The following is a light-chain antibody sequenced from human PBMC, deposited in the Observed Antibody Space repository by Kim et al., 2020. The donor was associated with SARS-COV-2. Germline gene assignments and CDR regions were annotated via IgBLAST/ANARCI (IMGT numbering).Light chain of an antibody. J-gene: IGLJ3*02. Sequence: GQSITMSCTGTSSDVGGYNYVSWYQQYPGKAPKLMIYDVSKRPSGVSNRFSGSKSGNTASLTISGLHADDEADYYCTSYTSSSTWVFGGGTQLTVL. CDR2: DVS. CDR1: SSDVGGYNY. V-gene: IGLV2-14*04. CDR3: TSYTSSSTWV.